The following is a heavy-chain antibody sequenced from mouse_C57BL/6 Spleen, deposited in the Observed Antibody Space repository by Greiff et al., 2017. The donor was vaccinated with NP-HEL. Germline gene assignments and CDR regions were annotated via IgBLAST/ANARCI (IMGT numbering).Heavy chain of an antibody. J-gene: IGHJ3*01. V-gene: IGHV5-4*01. CDR2: ISDGGSYT. Sequence: EVQVVESGGGLVKPGGSLKLSCAASGFTFSSYAMSWVRQTPEKRLEWVATISDGGSYTYYPDNVKGRFTISRDNAKNNLYLQMSHLKSEDTAMYYCARDRDGDERAWFAYWGQGTLVTVSA. CDR1: GFTFSSYA. CDR3: ARDRDGDERAWFAY. D-gene: IGHD3-3*01.